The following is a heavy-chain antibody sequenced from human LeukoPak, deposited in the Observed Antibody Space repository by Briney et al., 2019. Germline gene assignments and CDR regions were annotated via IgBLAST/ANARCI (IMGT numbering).Heavy chain of an antibody. CDR2: INPNSGGT. Sequence: GASVKVSCKASGYTFTDYYMHWVRQAPGQGLEWMGWINPNSGGTNYAQKFQGRVTMTRDTSISTAYMELSRLRSDDTAVYYCARGPGSSSSGGPLWGQGTLVTVSS. CDR3: ARGPGSSSSGGPL. J-gene: IGHJ1*01. CDR1: GYTFTDYY. V-gene: IGHV1-2*02. D-gene: IGHD6-6*01.